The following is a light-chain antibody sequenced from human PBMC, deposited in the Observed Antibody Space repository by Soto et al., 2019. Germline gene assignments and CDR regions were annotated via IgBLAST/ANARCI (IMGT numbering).Light chain of an antibody. CDR3: QQYGSSPT. Sequence: EIVLTQSPGTLSLSPGEGATLSCRASQSVSSSYLAWYQQKPGQAPRLLIYGASSRATGIPDRFSGSGSGADVTLSISRLEPEDFAVYYCQQYGSSPTFGQGTRLESK. J-gene: IGKJ5*01. CDR1: QSVSSSY. CDR2: GAS. V-gene: IGKV3-20*01.